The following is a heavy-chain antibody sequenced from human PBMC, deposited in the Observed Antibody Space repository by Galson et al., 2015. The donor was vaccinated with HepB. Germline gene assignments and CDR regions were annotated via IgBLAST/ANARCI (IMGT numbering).Heavy chain of an antibody. D-gene: IGHD3-10*01. CDR1: GFTFSSYW. CDR2: IKQDGSEK. V-gene: IGHV3-7*03. J-gene: IGHJ4*02. Sequence: SLRLSCAVSGFTFSSYWMSWVRQAPGKGLEWVANIKQDGSEKYYVDSVKGRFTLSRDNAKNSLYLQMNSLRAEDTAVYYCARDGYYGSGNDFDYWGQGTLVTVSS. CDR3: ARDGYYGSGNDFDY.